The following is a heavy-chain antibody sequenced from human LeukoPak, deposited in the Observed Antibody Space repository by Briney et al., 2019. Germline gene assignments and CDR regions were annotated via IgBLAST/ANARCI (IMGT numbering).Heavy chain of an antibody. J-gene: IGHJ4*02. V-gene: IGHV3-64*01. CDR1: GFTFSNYA. CDR3: ARDRGVITTYLFDY. D-gene: IGHD3-16*01. CDR2: ISSKGGST. Sequence: GGSLRLSCAASGFTFSNYAMHWVRQAPGKGLEYVSAISSKGGSTYYANSVKGRFTISRDNSKNMLYLQMGSLRAEDRAVYYCARDRGVITTYLFDYWGQGILVTVSS.